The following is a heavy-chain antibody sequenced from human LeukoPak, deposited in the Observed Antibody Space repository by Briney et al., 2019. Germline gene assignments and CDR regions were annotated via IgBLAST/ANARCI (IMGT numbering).Heavy chain of an antibody. J-gene: IGHJ4*02. Sequence: SETLSLTCTVSGGSISSYYWSWIRQPPGGGLEWIGYIYYISNTNYNPSLKSRVTMSVDPSKNQFSPKLNSVTAADTAVYYCARTQSQSGSYRYYFGYWGQRTLVTVSS. CDR1: GGSISSYY. D-gene: IGHD1-26*01. CDR3: ARTQSQSGSYRYYFGY. CDR2: IYYISNT. V-gene: IGHV4-59*01.